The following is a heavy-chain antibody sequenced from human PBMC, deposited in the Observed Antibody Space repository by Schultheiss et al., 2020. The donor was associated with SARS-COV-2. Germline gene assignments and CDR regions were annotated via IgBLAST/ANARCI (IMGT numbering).Heavy chain of an antibody. CDR3: ARWEYYYDSSGYYWDYYGMDV. Sequence: GGSLRLSCAASGFTFSSYAMSWVRQAPGKGLEWVSYISSSGSTIYYADSVKGRFTISRDNAKNSLYLQMNSLRAEDTAVYYCARWEYYYDSSGYYWDYYGMDVWGQGTTVTVSS. V-gene: IGHV3-48*03. CDR1: GFTFSSYA. D-gene: IGHD3-22*01. CDR2: ISSSGSTI. J-gene: IGHJ6*02.